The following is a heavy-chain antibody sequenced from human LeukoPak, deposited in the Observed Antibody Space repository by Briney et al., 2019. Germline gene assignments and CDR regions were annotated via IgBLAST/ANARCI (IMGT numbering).Heavy chain of an antibody. CDR2: ISSSGSTI. CDR3: ARVPHPKNYYGSGGIDY. D-gene: IGHD3-10*01. J-gene: IGHJ4*02. Sequence: GGSLRLSCAASGFTFSSYEMNWVRQAPGKGLEWVSYISSSGSTIYYADSVKGRFTISRDNAKNSLYLQMNSLRAEDTAVYYCARVPHPKNYYGSGGIDYWGQGTLVTVSS. CDR1: GFTFSSYE. V-gene: IGHV3-48*03.